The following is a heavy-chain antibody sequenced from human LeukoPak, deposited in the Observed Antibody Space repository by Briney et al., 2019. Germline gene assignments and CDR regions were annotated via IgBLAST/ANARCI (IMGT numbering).Heavy chain of an antibody. CDR1: GGSISSYY. V-gene: IGHV4-59*01. Sequence: SETLSLTCTVSGGSISSYYWSWIRQPPGKGLEWIGYIYYSGSTNYNPSLKSRVTISVDTSKNQFSLNLSSVTAADTAVYYCARDSRWDCSSFDYWGQGTLVTVSS. CDR2: IYYSGST. CDR3: ARDSRWDCSSFDY. D-gene: IGHD6-6*01. J-gene: IGHJ4*02.